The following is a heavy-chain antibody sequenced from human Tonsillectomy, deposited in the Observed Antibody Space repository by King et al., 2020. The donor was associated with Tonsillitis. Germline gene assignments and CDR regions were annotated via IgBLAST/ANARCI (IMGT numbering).Heavy chain of an antibody. CDR3: ARHGARSFELLLPFDS. V-gene: IGHV5-51*01. J-gene: IGHJ4*02. Sequence: QLVQSGAEAKKPGESLKISCKGSGYTFTNYWIGWVRQMPGKGLEWMGLIYPGDSDTRYSPSFQGQVTFSADGSISTAYLQWSSLKASDTAMYYCARHGARSFELLLPFDSGGQGTLSTVSS. CDR2: IYPGDSDT. CDR1: GYTFTNYW. D-gene: IGHD3-9*01.